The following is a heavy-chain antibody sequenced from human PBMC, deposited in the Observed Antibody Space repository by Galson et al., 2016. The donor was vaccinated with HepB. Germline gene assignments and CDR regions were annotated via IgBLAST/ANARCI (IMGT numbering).Heavy chain of an antibody. J-gene: IGHJ6*02. D-gene: IGHD6-19*01. CDR3: TRDGGEAGADSSKGMDV. CDR1: GFAFSSYS. Sequence: SLRLSCAASGFAFSSYSMYWVRQAPGKGLEWVAVISYDGAGKYYADYVKGRSTLSRDNSKNTLSLQMNSLRVEDTAVYYCTRDGGEAGADSSKGMDVWGQGTTVIVSS. V-gene: IGHV3-30-3*01. CDR2: ISYDGAGK.